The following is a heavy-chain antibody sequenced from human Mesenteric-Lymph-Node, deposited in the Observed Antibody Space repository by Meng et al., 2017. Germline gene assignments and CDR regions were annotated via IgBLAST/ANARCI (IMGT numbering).Heavy chain of an antibody. J-gene: IGHJ4*02. CDR1: GFTFSDYA. Sequence: SLKISCAASGFTFSDYAMHWVRQAPGKGLEWVSGISWNGGSIGYADSVKGRFTISRDNAKNSLYLQMNSLRVEDTAVYYCAKETLGYCSGGRCRIDYWDRGPLVPFPS. CDR2: ISWNGGSI. D-gene: IGHD2-15*01. V-gene: IGHV3-9*01. CDR3: AKETLGYCSGGRCRIDY.